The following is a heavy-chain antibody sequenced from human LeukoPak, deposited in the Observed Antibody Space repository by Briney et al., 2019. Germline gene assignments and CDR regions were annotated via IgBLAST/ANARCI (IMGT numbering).Heavy chain of an antibody. D-gene: IGHD3-22*01. Sequence: SESLSLTCTVSGGSISSYYWSWIRQPPGKGLEWIGYIYYSGSTNYNPSLKSRVTISVDTSKNQFSLKLSSVTAADTAVYYCARDHEYYYDSSGYPNWFDPWGQGTLVTVSS. CDR2: IYYSGST. CDR3: ARDHEYYYDSSGYPNWFDP. CDR1: GGSISSYY. J-gene: IGHJ5*02. V-gene: IGHV4-59*12.